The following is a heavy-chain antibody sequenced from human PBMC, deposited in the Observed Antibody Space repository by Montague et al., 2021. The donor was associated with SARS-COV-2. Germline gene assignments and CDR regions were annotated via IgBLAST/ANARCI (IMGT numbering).Heavy chain of an antibody. D-gene: IGHD1-7*01. Sequence: SETLSLTCTVSGGSISNRNYYWGWVRQPPGKGLEWIGSMDYVGNPFYNPPLRSRVAISLDTPKSQLSLRLRSVTTTDTAVFYCVRGRRGTVSPFSPGAFDFWGQGTTVTVSS. J-gene: IGHJ3*01. CDR2: MDYVGNP. CDR3: VRGRRGTVSPFSPGAFDF. CDR1: GGSISNRNYY. V-gene: IGHV4-39*01.